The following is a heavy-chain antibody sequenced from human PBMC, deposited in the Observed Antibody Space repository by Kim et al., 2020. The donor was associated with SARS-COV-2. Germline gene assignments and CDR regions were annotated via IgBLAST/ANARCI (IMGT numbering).Heavy chain of an antibody. D-gene: IGHD1-26*01. CDR1: GYTFTTYY. CDR3: AREGGD. J-gene: IGHJ4*02. Sequence: ASVKVSCKASGYTFTTYYIYWVRQAPGQGLEWMGLINPSGGSTSYAHNFQGRVTMTGDTSTSTVYMELSSLTSEDTAVYYCAREGGDWGQGTLVTVSS. V-gene: IGHV1-46*01. CDR2: INPSGGST.